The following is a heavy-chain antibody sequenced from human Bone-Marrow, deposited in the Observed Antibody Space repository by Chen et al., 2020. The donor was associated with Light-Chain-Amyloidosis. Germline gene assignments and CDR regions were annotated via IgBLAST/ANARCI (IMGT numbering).Heavy chain of an antibody. D-gene: IGHD4-4*01. Sequence: QVNLVQSGAEATKPGASMKISCTASGYTFINYYIHWVRQAPGQGLEWMGAINPNDGNTTYVQKFQGRVSMTRDTSSDTVYMDVTRLTSDDTAMYFCTRTDSNYIFDYWGQGTLVTVSA. CDR1: GYTFINYY. V-gene: IGHV1-46*01. J-gene: IGHJ4*02. CDR3: TRTDSNYIFDY. CDR2: INPNDGNT.